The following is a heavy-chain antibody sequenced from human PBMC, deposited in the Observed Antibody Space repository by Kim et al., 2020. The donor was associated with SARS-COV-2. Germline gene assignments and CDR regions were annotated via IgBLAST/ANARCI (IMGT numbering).Heavy chain of an antibody. CDR3: AREKVGSITIFGVVIRYGMDV. CDR2: IYSGGST. V-gene: IGHV3-53*01. D-gene: IGHD3-3*01. CDR1: GFTVSSNY. J-gene: IGHJ6*02. Sequence: GGSLRLSCAASGFTVSSNYMSWVRQAPGKGLEWVSVIYSGGSTNYADSVKGRFTISRDNSKNTLYLQMKSLRAEDTAVYYCAREKVGSITIFGVVIRYGMDVWGQGTTVTVSS.